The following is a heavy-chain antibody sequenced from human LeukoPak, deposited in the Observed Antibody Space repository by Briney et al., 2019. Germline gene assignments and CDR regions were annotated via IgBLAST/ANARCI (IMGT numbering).Heavy chain of an antibody. Sequence: GRSLRLSRATSGFIFSTCWMHWVRLVPGKGLAWVSRINTDGTTTSYADSVKGRFTISRDNAKNTLYLQMNSLRADDTGVYYCARDFLHGGVWGQGTLVSVSS. V-gene: IGHV3-74*01. CDR2: INTDGTTT. CDR3: ARDFLHGGV. CDR1: GFIFSTCW. J-gene: IGHJ4*02. D-gene: IGHD3-10*01.